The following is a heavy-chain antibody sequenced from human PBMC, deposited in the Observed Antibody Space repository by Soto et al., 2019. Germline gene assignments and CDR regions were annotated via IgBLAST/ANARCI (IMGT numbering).Heavy chain of an antibody. V-gene: IGHV3-23*01. CDR1: GFTFSNYA. D-gene: IGHD3-9*01. CDR3: AKGRANTMFWVDTLCDS. CDR2: NGGNGGTT. Sequence: EVQLLESGGGLVQPGGSLTLSCVASGFTFSNYAMSWVCQAPGKGLVWVSLNGGNGGTTNYADSVKGRFTISRDKSKKPVYLQMNSLRADDTAVYYCAKGRANTMFWVDTLCDSWGRGTLVTVSS. J-gene: IGHJ4*02.